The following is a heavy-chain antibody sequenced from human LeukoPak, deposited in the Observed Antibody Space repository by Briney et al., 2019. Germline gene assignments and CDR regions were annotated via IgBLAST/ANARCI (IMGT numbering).Heavy chain of an antibody. CDR3: ARGGVRTAASSLGY. V-gene: IGHV1-2*02. CDR1: GCTFSAYY. J-gene: IGHJ4*01. D-gene: IGHD6-13*01. CDR2: INPNSGGT. Sequence: ASVKVSCKASGCTFSAYYIHWVRQAPGQGLEWMGWINPNSGGTNFAQKFRGRVTMTRDTSITTAYMELTRLKSDDTAVYYCARGGVRTAASSLGYWGQGTLVTVSS.